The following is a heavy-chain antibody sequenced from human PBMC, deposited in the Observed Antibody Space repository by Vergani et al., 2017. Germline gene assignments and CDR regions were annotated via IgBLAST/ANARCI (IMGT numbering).Heavy chain of an antibody. V-gene: IGHV1-69*01. CDR3: ARDVGTRGYSYGHYYYYYMDV. J-gene: IGHJ6*03. CDR2: IIPIFGTA. D-gene: IGHD5-18*01. Sequence: QVQLVQSGAEVKKPGSSVKVSCKASGGTFSSYAISWVRQAPGQGLEWMGGIIPIFGTANYAQKFQGRVTITADESTSTAYMELSSLRSEDTAVYYCARDVGTRGYSYGHYYYYYMDVGGKGTTVTVSS. CDR1: GGTFSSYA.